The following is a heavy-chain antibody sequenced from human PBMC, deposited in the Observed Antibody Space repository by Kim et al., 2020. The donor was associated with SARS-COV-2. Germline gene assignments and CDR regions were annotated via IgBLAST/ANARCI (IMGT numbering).Heavy chain of an antibody. Sequence: SETLSLTCAVSGGSISSSNWWSWVRQPPGKGLEWIGEIYHSGSTNYNPSLKSRVTISVDKSKNQFSLKLSSVTAADTAVYYCARMSPQVGATILYYFDYWGQGTLVTVSS. J-gene: IGHJ4*02. CDR1: GGSISSSNW. V-gene: IGHV4-4*02. CDR2: IYHSGST. CDR3: ARMSPQVGATILYYFDY. D-gene: IGHD1-26*01.